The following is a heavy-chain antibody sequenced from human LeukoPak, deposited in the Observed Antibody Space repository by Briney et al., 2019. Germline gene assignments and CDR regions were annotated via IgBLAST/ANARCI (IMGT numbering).Heavy chain of an antibody. Sequence: GGSLRLSCAASGFTFSSYAMSWVRQAPGKGLEWVSAISGSGGSTYYADSVKGRFTISRDNSKNTLYLQMNSLRAEDTAVYYCAKDTADFWSGYYTPSCSSDYWGQGTLVTVTS. V-gene: IGHV3-23*01. CDR3: AKDTADFWSGYYTPSCSSDY. CDR2: ISGSGGST. D-gene: IGHD3-3*01. J-gene: IGHJ4*02. CDR1: GFTFSSYA.